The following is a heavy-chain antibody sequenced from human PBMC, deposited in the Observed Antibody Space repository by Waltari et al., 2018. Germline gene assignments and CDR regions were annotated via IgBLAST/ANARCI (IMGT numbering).Heavy chain of an antibody. V-gene: IGHV3-23*01. CDR1: GFTFSSYA. D-gene: IGHD4-4*01. CDR3: AKSGSTVTWYFDL. CDR2: IVASGGNT. Sequence: EAQLLESGGGLVQPGGSLRLSCAASGFTFSSYAMSWVRQAPGKGPEWVSAIVASGGNTYYGDSVKGRFTISRDNSKNTLYLQMNSLRVEDTAVYYCAKSGSTVTWYFDLWGRGTLVTVSS. J-gene: IGHJ2*01.